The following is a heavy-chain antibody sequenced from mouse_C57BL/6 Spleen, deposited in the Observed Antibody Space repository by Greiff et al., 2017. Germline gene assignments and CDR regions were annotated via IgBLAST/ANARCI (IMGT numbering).Heavy chain of an antibody. D-gene: IGHD1-1*01. CDR2: IRNKANGYTT. J-gene: IGHJ2*01. V-gene: IGHV7-3*01. CDR1: GFTFTDYY. CDR3: ARYNYGTDY. Sequence: EVMLVESGGGLVQPGGSLSLSCAASGFTFTDYYMSWVRQPPGKALEWLGFIRNKANGYTTEYSASVKGRFTISRDNSQSILYLQMNALRAEDSATYYCARYNYGTDYWGQGTTLTVSS.